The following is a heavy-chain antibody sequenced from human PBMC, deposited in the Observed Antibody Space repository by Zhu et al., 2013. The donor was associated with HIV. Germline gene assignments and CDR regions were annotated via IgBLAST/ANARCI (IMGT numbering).Heavy chain of an antibody. CDR2: IYSGGSA. V-gene: IGHV3-53*01. CDR3: ARDEYCSGGSCYSDY. J-gene: IGHJ4*02. CDR1: GFTVSSNY. D-gene: IGHD2-15*01. Sequence: EVQLVESGGGLIQPGGSLRLSCAASGFTVSSNYMSWVRQAPGKGLEWVSVIYSGGSAYYADSVKGRFTISRDNSKNAVYLQMNSLRAEDTAVYYCARDEYCSGGSCYSDYWGQGTLVTVSS.